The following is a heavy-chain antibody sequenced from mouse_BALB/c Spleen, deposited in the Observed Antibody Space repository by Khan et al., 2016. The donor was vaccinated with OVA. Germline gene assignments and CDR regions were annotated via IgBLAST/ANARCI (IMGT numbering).Heavy chain of an antibody. CDR1: GYTFTNYW. CDR3: TRNGFGNYESWDY. J-gene: IGHJ2*01. V-gene: IGHV1-5*01. CDR2: IYPGNSDT. Sequence: VQLQQSGTVLARPGASVKMSCKGSGYTFTNYWMHWVKQRPGQGLEWIGVIYPGNSDTNYNQKFKGKAKLTAVTSTSTAYMELNSLTNEDSAVYYCTRNGFGNYESWDYWGQGTTLTASS. D-gene: IGHD2-1*01.